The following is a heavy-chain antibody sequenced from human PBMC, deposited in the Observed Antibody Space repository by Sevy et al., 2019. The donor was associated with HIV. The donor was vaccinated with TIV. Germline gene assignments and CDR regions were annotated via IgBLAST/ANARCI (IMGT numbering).Heavy chain of an antibody. CDR3: AKLSGYGDYEGQNYYYYYYGMDV. Sequence: GSLRLSCAASGFTFSSYGMHWVRQAPGKGLEWVAFIRYDGSNKYYADSVKGRFTISRDNSKNTLYLQMNSLRAEDTAVYYCAKLSGYGDYEGQNYYYYYYGMDVWGQGTTVTVSS. D-gene: IGHD4-17*01. CDR1: GFTFSSYG. CDR2: IRYDGSNK. V-gene: IGHV3-30*02. J-gene: IGHJ6*02.